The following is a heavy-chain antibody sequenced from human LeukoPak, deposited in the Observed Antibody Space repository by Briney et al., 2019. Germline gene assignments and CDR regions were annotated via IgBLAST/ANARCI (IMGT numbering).Heavy chain of an antibody. CDR1: GYTFTGYY. V-gene: IGHV1-2*04. CDR3: ARQYCSGGSCYSDY. CDR2: INPNSGGT. D-gene: IGHD2-15*01. Sequence: ASVKVSCKASGYTFTGYYMHWVRQAPGQGLEWLGWINPNSGGTNYAQKFQGWVTMTRDTPISTAYMELSSLRSEDTAVYYCARQYCSGGSCYSDYWGQGTLVTVSS. J-gene: IGHJ4*02.